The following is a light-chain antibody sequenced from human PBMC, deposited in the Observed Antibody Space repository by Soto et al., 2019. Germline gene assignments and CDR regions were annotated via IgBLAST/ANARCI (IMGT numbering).Light chain of an antibody. CDR1: QSVDRL. V-gene: IGKV1-39*01. CDR2: DAS. J-gene: IGKJ1*01. CDR3: QQSYNNPWT. Sequence: IQMTQSPSTLSAFVGDRVTITCRASQSVDRLLAWYQQKPGKAPKVLIWDASTLQRGVPSRFSGSGSGTDFTLTISSLQPEDFATYYCQQSYNNPWTFGQGTKVDIK.